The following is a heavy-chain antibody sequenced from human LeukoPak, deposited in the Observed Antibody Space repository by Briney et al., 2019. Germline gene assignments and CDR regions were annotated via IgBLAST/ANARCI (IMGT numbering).Heavy chain of an antibody. J-gene: IGHJ4*02. D-gene: IGHD3-10*01. CDR2: IGGSADSA. CDR3: AKDHGSLGSGLN. CDR1: GFTFSSYS. Sequence: GGSLRLSCAASGFTFSSYSMNWVRQAPGKGLEWVSVIGGSADSADYADSVKGRFTISRDNSKNTLYLQMNSLRAEDTAVYYCAKDHGSLGSGLNWGQGTLVTVSS. V-gene: IGHV3-23*01.